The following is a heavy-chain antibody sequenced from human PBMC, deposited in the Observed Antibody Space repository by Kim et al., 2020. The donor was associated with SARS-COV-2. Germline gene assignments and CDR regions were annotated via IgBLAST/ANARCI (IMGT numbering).Heavy chain of an antibody. CDR1: GFTFSSYW. V-gene: IGHV3-7*03. Sequence: GGSLRLSCAASGFTFSSYWMSWVRQAPGKGLEWVANIKQDGSEKYYVDSVKGRFTISRDNAKNSLYLQMNSLRAEDTAVYYCARAAVAGQPSSFDYWGQGTLVTVSS. J-gene: IGHJ4*02. CDR2: IKQDGSEK. CDR3: ARAAVAGQPSSFDY. D-gene: IGHD6-19*01.